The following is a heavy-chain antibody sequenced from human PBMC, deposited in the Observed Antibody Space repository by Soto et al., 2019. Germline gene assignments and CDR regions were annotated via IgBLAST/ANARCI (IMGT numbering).Heavy chain of an antibody. D-gene: IGHD1-1*01. CDR3: AKGLRPWNHMDA. J-gene: IGHJ6*03. V-gene: IGHV3-23*01. CDR2: FSASGTHT. CDR1: GSTFSTFA. Sequence: EVQLLESGGGFVQPGGSLRLPFQASGSTFSTFAMTWAPQAPGKGLEWVSSFSASGTHTYHADSGRGRFTISRDDSINTLYLQLNSLRGGDTAVYYCAKGLRPWNHMDAWGRGTTVTVSS.